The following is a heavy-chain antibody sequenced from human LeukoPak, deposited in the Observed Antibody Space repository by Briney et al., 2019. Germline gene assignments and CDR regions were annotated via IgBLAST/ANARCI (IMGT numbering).Heavy chain of an antibody. CDR2: TSSSSSYI. D-gene: IGHD1-26*01. J-gene: IGHJ3*02. CDR3: ARLWELRAFDI. V-gene: IGHV3-21*01. CDR1: GFTFSSYS. Sequence: GGSLRLSCAASGFTFSSYSMNWVRQAPGKGLEWVSSTSSSSSYIYYADSVKGRFTISRDNAKNSLYLQMNSLRAEDTAVYYCARLWELRAFDIWGQGTMVTVSS.